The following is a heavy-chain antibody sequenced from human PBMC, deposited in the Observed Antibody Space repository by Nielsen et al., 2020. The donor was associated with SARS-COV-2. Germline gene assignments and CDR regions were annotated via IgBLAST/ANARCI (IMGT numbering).Heavy chain of an antibody. D-gene: IGHD5-12*01. CDR1: GFTFDDYA. CDR2: ISWNSGSI. Sequence: GGSLRLSCAASGFTFDDYAMHWVRQAPGKGLEWVSGISWNSGSIGYADSVKGRFTISRDNAKNSLYLQMNSLRAEDTAVYYCARGFDSGYDWGCDYWGQGTLVTVSS. V-gene: IGHV3-9*01. J-gene: IGHJ4*02. CDR3: ARGFDSGYDWGCDY.